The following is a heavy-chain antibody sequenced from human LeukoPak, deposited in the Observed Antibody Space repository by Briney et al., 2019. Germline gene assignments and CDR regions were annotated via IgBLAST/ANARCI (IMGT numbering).Heavy chain of an antibody. CDR2: TYYRSKWYN. Sequence: SQTLSLTCAISGDRVSSNSAAWNWIRQSPSRGLEWLGRTYYRSKWYNDYAVSVKSRITINPDTSKNQFSLQLNSVTPEDTAVYYCARDFFGIAVAGGPYYYGMDVWGQGTTVTVSS. CDR1: GDRVSSNSAA. V-gene: IGHV6-1*01. D-gene: IGHD6-19*01. CDR3: ARDFFGIAVAGGPYYYGMDV. J-gene: IGHJ6*02.